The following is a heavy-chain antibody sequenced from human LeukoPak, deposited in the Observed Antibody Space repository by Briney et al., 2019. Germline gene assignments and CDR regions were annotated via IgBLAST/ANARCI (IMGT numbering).Heavy chain of an antibody. CDR2: ISGSGGST. J-gene: IGHJ6*03. V-gene: IGHV3-23*01. CDR1: GFTFSSYA. D-gene: IGHD3-16*01. CDR3: AKCPRRGGYYHMDV. Sequence: PGGSLRLSCAASGFTFSSYAMSWVRQAPGKGLEWVSAISGSGGSTHYADSVKGRFTISRDNSKNTLYLQMNSLRAEDTAVYYCAKCPRRGGYYHMDVWGKGTTVTVSS.